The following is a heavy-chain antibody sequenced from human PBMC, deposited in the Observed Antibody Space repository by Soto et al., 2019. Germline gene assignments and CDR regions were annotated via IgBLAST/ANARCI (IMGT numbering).Heavy chain of an antibody. D-gene: IGHD2-21*02. CDR1: GGTFSNHA. CDR3: ARDDATYCGGDCYRYFYYGMDV. J-gene: IGHJ6*02. CDR2: IIPMFPTA. V-gene: IGHV1-69*13. Sequence: VKGSCKASGGTFSNHAISWVRQAPGQGLEWVGGIIPMFPTADYAQRFQGRVTITADDSTTTVYMELSGLRSEDTAMYYCARDDATYCGGDCYRYFYYGMDVWGQGTTVTVSS.